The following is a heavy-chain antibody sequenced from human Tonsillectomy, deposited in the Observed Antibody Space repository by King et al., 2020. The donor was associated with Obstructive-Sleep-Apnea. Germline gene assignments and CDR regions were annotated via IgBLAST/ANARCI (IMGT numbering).Heavy chain of an antibody. CDR1: GFTFSSYA. CDR3: ARYSSTTPFDY. CDR2: IPYDGSDK. D-gene: IGHD6-13*01. J-gene: IGHJ4*02. V-gene: IGHV3-30-3*01. Sequence: VQLVESGGGVVQPGRSLRLSCAASGFTFSSYAMHWVRQAPGRGLEWVAVIPYDGSDKYYADSVKGRFIISRDNSKNTLYLQMNSLRAEDTAVYYCARYSSTTPFDYCGQGILVTVSS.